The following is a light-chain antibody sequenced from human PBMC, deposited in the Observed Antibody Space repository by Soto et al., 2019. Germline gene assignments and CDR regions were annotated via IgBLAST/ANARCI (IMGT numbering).Light chain of an antibody. CDR2: KAS. Sequence: DIQMTQSPSTLSGSVGDRFTITFLASQTISSWLAWYQQKPGKAPKLLIYKASTLKSGVPSRFSGSGSGTEFTLTISSLQPDDFATYYCQHYNSYSEAFGQGTKV. CDR3: QHYNSYSEA. CDR1: QTISSW. J-gene: IGKJ1*01. V-gene: IGKV1-5*03.